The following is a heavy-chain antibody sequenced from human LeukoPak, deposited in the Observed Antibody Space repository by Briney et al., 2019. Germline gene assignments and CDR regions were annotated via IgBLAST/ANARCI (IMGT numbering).Heavy chain of an antibody. CDR1: GGSFSGYY. V-gene: IGHV4-34*01. D-gene: IGHD6-13*01. Sequence: SETLSLTCAVYGGSFSGYYWSWIRQPPGKGLEWIGEINHSGSTNYNPSLKSRVTISVDTSKNQFSLKLSSVTAADTAVYYCARLGRRGIAAAGTGQAPIFDYWGQGTLVTVSS. CDR3: ARLGRRGIAAAGTGQAPIFDY. J-gene: IGHJ4*02. CDR2: INHSGST.